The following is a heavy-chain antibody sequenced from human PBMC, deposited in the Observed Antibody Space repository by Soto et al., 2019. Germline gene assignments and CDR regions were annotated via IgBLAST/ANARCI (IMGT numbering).Heavy chain of an antibody. J-gene: IGHJ4*02. CDR2: IKQDGSER. Sequence: GGSLRLSCAASGFTFSGYWMSWVRQAPGKGLEWVANIKQDGSERYYVDSVKGRFTISRDNAKNSLYLQMNSLRAEDTAVYYCARGAIQLWLRAYFDYWGQGTLVTVSS. V-gene: IGHV3-7*05. D-gene: IGHD5-18*01. CDR3: ARGAIQLWLRAYFDY. CDR1: GFTFSGYW.